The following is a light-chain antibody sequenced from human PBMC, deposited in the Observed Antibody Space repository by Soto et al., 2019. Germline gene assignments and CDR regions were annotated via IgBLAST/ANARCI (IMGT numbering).Light chain of an antibody. J-gene: IGKJ4*01. CDR1: QSVSSN. CDR3: QQYNNWPSLT. Sequence: EIVMTQSPATLSASPGERATLSCRASQSVSSNLAWYQQKPGQAPRLLIYGASTRATGIPARFSGSGSGTEFTLTISSLQSEDCAVDYCQQYNNWPSLTFGGGTKVEIK. CDR2: GAS. V-gene: IGKV3-15*01.